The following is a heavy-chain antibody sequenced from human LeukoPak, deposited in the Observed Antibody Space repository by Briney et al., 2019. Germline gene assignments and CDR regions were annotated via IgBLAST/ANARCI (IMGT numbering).Heavy chain of an antibody. Sequence: GGSLRLSCAVSGFTFSSYAMHWVCQAPGKGLEWVAVISYDGSNKYYADSVKGRFTISRDNSKNTLYLQMNSLRAEDTAVYYCARGDCSSTSCYKTPDYYGMDVWGQGTTVTVSS. J-gene: IGHJ6*02. CDR3: ARGDCSSTSCYKTPDYYGMDV. V-gene: IGHV3-30-3*01. CDR1: GFTFSSYA. D-gene: IGHD2-2*02. CDR2: ISYDGSNK.